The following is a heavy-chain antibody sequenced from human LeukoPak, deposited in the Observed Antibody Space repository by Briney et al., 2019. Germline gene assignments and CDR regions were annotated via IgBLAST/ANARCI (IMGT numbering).Heavy chain of an antibody. CDR1: GGSISSYY. J-gene: IGHJ5*02. CDR2: IYYSGST. V-gene: IGHV4-59*01. D-gene: IGHD2-21*02. CDR3: ARTLAYCGGDCYPNWFDP. Sequence: SETLSLTCTVSGGSISSYYWSWIRQPPGKGLEWIGYIYYSGSTNYNPSLKSRVTISVDTSKNQFSLKLSSVTAADTAVYYCARTLAYCGGDCYPNWFDPGAREPWSPSPQ.